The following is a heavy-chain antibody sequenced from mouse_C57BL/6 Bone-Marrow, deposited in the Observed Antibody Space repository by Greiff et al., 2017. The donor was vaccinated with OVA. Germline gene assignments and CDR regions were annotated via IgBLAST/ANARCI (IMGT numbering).Heavy chain of an antibody. V-gene: IGHV5-9-1*02. D-gene: IGHD2-4*01. J-gene: IGHJ3*01. CDR2: ISSGGDYI. CDR3: TRESEIYYDYDAWFAY. CDR1: GFTFSSYA. Sequence: LQESGEGLVKPGGSLKLSCAASGFTFSSYAMSWVRQPPEKRLEWVAYISSGGDYIYYADTVKGRFTISRDNARNTLYLQMSSLKSEDTAMYYCTRESEIYYDYDAWFAYWGQGTLVTVSA.